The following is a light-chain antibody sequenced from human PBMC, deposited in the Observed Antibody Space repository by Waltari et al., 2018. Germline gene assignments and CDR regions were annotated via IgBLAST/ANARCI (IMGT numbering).Light chain of an antibody. V-gene: IGKV4-1*01. CDR1: QSVLYSSNNKNY. J-gene: IGKJ4*01. Sequence: DIVMTQSPDSLAVSLGERATINCKSSQSVLYSSNNKNYLAWYQQKPGQPPKLLIYWASTRESGAPDRFSGSGSGTDFTLTISSLQAEDVAVYYCQQYYSTPRTFGGGTKVEIK. CDR2: WAS. CDR3: QQYYSTPRT.